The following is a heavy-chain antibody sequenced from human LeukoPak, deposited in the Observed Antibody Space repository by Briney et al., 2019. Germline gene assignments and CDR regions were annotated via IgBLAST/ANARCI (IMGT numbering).Heavy chain of an antibody. Sequence: GGSLRLSCAASGFTFSSYGMHWVRQAPGKGLEWVALIWYDGSNKYHADSVKGRFTISRDNSKNTLYLQMNSLRAEDTAVYYCARAMDYYDSSGSSHDGFDIWGQGTLVTVSS. V-gene: IGHV3-33*01. CDR2: IWYDGSNK. CDR1: GFTFSSYG. CDR3: ARAMDYYDSSGSSHDGFDI. D-gene: IGHD3-22*01. J-gene: IGHJ3*02.